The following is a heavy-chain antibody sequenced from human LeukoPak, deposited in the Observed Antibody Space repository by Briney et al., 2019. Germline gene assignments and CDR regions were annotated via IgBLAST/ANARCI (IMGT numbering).Heavy chain of an antibody. Sequence: GGSLRLSCAASGFTFSSYWMHWVRQAPGKGLVWVSRINSDGSSTSYADSVKGRFTISRDNAKNTLYLQINSLRAEDTAVYYCARGSSSANYYYYMDVWGQGTTVTVSS. J-gene: IGHJ6*03. CDR2: INSDGSST. V-gene: IGHV3-74*01. CDR3: ARGSSSANYYYYMDV. D-gene: IGHD6-6*01. CDR1: GFTFSSYW.